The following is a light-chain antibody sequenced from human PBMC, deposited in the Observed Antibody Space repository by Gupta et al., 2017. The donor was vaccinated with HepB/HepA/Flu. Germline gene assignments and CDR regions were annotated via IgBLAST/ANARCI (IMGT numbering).Light chain of an antibody. Sequence: GAPGQRVTISCTGSSSNIGADYDVNWYQHLPGTAPKRLIYGNNKRPSGVPDRFSGSKSGTSASLAITGLQAEDEADYHCQSYDSSLSGVIFGGGTKLTV. CDR1: SSNIGADYD. J-gene: IGLJ2*01. V-gene: IGLV1-40*01. CDR3: QSYDSSLSGVI. CDR2: GNN.